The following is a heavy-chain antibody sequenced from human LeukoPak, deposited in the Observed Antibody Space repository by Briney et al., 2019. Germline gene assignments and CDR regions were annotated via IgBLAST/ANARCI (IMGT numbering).Heavy chain of an antibody. CDR2: IQYNGNT. Sequence: PSETLSLTCAVSGGSISSSNWWSWVRQPPGKRLEWIGYIQYNGNTNYSPFLKGRLTMSADTSKNQFSLRLTSVTAADTAIYYCARGAGLFGGYLDSWGQGTLVTVSS. D-gene: IGHD3-16*01. V-gene: IGHV4-4*02. CDR3: ARGAGLFGGYLDS. J-gene: IGHJ4*02. CDR1: GGSISSSNW.